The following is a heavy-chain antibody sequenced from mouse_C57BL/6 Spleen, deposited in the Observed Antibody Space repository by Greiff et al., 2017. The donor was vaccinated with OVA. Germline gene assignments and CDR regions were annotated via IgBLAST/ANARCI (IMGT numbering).Heavy chain of an antibody. CDR2: INPNNGGT. CDR1: GYTFTDYN. CDR3: ARGLRDAMDD. J-gene: IGHJ4*01. D-gene: IGHD2-4*01. Sequence: EVQLQQSGPELVKPGASVKIPCKASGYTFTDYNMDWVKQSHGKSLEWIGDINPNNGGTNYNPKFKGKATMTVDKSSSTAYMELRSLTSEDTAVYYCARGLRDAMDDWGQGTSVTVSS. V-gene: IGHV1-18*01.